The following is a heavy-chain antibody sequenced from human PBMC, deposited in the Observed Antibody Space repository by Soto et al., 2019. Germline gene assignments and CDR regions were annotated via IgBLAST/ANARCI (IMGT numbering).Heavy chain of an antibody. J-gene: IGHJ3*02. CDR3: ARDKYAAYCGGDCYSDDFDI. Sequence: PSETLSLTCTVSGGSISSGDYYWSWIRQPPGKGLEWIGYIYYSGSTYYNPSLKSRVTISVDTSKNQFSLKLSSVTAADTAVYYCARDKYAAYCGGDCYSDDFDIWGQGTMVTVSS. CDR1: GGSISSGDYY. V-gene: IGHV4-30-4*01. CDR2: IYYSGST. D-gene: IGHD2-21*02.